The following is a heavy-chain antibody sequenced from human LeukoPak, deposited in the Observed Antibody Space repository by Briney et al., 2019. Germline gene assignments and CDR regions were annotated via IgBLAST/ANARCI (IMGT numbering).Heavy chain of an antibody. CDR1: GFAFSSYA. CDR3: AKGESSGWFGGFDY. CDR2: ISGGGDT. J-gene: IGHJ4*02. V-gene: IGHV3-23*01. Sequence: GGSLRLSCAASGFAFSSYAMSWVRQAPGKGLEWVSVISGGGDTYYADSVRGRFTISRDNSKNTLYLQMNSLRAEDTALYYCAKGESSGWFGGFDYWGQGTLVTVSS. D-gene: IGHD3-10*01.